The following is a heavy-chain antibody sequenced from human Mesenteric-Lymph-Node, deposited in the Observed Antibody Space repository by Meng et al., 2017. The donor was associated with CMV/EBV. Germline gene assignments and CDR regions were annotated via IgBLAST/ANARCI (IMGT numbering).Heavy chain of an antibody. CDR2: IYYDESKK. CDR3: AKGYGMDV. V-gene: IGHV3-30*02. CDR1: GFSFSDRG. Sequence: GESLKISCAASGFSFSDRGMNWVRQAPGKGLEWVALIYYDESKKYYADSVKGRFTISRDNSKNTLSLQMSSLRGEDTAVYYCAKGYGMDVWGQGTTVTVSS. J-gene: IGHJ6*02.